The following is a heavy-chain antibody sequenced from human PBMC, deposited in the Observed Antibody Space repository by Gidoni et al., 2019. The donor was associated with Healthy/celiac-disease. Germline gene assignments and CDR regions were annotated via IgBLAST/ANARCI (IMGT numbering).Heavy chain of an antibody. J-gene: IGHJ4*02. CDR3: ARWMAGFDY. D-gene: IGHD2-2*03. V-gene: IGHV4-39*01. Sequence: GWIRQPPGKGLEWIGSIYYSGSTYYNPSLKSRVTISVDTSKNQFSLKLSSVTAADTAVYYCARWMAGFDYWGQGTLVTVSS. CDR2: IYYSGST.